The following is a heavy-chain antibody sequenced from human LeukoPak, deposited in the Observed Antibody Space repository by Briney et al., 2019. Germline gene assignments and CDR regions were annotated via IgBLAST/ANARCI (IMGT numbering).Heavy chain of an antibody. CDR2: IYYNGRS. J-gene: IGHJ5*02. CDR3: TKDSFGAVRDS. D-gene: IGHD1-26*01. V-gene: IGHV4-39*07. Sequence: SETLSLTCTVSGDSMIDNNFYWGWTRQSPQKGLEWIASIYYNGRSLYNPSLGSRVTISLDAPKNQIFLKLSSVTAADTAVYYCTKDSFGAVRDSWGRGILVTVSS. CDR1: GDSMIDNNFY.